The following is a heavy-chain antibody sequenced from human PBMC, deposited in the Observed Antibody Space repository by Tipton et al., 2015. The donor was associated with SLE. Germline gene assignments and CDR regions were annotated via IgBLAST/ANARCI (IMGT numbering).Heavy chain of an antibody. CDR2: MYYSGST. V-gene: IGHV4-59*01. J-gene: IGHJ4*02. CDR3: GRGATVDWDRVAFDS. CDR1: GDSISSDH. D-gene: IGHD3/OR15-3a*01. Sequence: TLSLTCTVSGDSISSDHWSWIRQPPGKGLEWIGYMYYSGSTKYNPSLKSRVTISVDTSKNQFSLKLSSVTDADPAVYYCGRGATVDWDRVAFDSWGQGTLVTVSS.